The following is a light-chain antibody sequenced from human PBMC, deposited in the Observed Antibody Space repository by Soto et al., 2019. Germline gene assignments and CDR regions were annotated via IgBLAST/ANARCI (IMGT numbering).Light chain of an antibody. Sequence: DIVMTQTPLSSPVTLGQPASISCRSSQSLLDSDGDTYLSWLQQRPGQPPRLLIYKTSSRLSGVPDRFSGSGAGTDFTLKISRVEVEDVGVYYCMQATQFPHTFGQGTRLEIK. CDR2: KTS. CDR1: QSLLDSDGDTY. CDR3: MQATQFPHT. J-gene: IGKJ5*01. V-gene: IGKV2-24*01.